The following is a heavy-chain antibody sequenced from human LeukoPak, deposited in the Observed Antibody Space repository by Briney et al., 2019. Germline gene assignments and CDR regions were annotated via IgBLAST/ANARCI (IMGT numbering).Heavy chain of an antibody. V-gene: IGHV4-59*08. CDR2: IYYTGST. J-gene: IGHJ4*02. CDR3: VRRVRYFGQNDY. Sequence: SETLSLTCTVSGASMSHYYWSWIRQPPGKGLEWIGYIYYTGSTNYNPSLKSRVTMSVDTSKNQISLKLSSVTAANSAVYYCVRRVRYFGQNDYWGQGTLVTVSS. D-gene: IGHD3-9*01. CDR1: GASMSHYY.